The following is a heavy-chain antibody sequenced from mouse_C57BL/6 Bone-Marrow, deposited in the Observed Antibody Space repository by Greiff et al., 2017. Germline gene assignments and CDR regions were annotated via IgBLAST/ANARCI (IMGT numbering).Heavy chain of an antibody. CDR3: ARTRWDYDAWFAY. Sequence: QVQLQQPGAELVKPGASVKLSCKASGYTFTSYWMHWVKQRPGQGLEWIGMIHPNSGSTNYNEKFKSKATLTVDKSSSTAYMQLSSLTSEDSAVYYCARTRWDYDAWFAYWGQGTLVTVSA. V-gene: IGHV1-64*01. CDR2: IHPNSGST. J-gene: IGHJ3*01. D-gene: IGHD2-4*01. CDR1: GYTFTSYW.